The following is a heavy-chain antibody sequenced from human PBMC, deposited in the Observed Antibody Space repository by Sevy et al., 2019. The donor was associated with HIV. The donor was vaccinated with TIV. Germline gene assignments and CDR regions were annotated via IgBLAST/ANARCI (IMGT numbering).Heavy chain of an antibody. D-gene: IGHD6-13*01. CDR1: GFTFSDYY. J-gene: IGHJ4*02. CDR3: APSSSWRYFDY. Sequence: GGSLRLSYAASGFTFSDYYMSWIRQAPGKGLEWVSYISSSGSTIYYADSVKGRFTISRDNAKNSLYLQMNSLRAEDTAVYYCAPSSSWRYFDYWGQGTLVTVSS. CDR2: ISSSGSTI. V-gene: IGHV3-11*01.